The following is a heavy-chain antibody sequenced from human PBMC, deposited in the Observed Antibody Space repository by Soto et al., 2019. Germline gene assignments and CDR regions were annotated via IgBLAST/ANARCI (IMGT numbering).Heavy chain of an antibody. J-gene: IGHJ5*02. Sequence: KPSETLSLTCTVSGGSISSGGYYWSWIRQHPGKGLEWIGYIYYSGSTYYNPSLKSRVTISVDTSKNQFSLKLSSVTAADTAVYYCARDQRYSYGNSDWFDPWGQGTLVTVSS. CDR1: GGSISSGGYY. CDR2: IYYSGST. V-gene: IGHV4-31*03. CDR3: ARDQRYSYGNSDWFDP. D-gene: IGHD5-18*01.